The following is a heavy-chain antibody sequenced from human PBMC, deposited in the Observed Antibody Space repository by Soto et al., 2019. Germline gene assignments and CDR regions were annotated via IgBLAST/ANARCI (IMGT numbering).Heavy chain of an antibody. J-gene: IGHJ5*02. CDR1: GGSIISYY. V-gene: IGHV4-59*08. Sequence: PSETLSLTCTFSGGSIISYYWSWIRQPPGKGLEWIGYIYYSGSTNYNPSLKSRVTISVDTSKNQFSLKLSSVTAADTAVYYCARHPVTSKSLVQFDPWGQGTLVTVSS. CDR2: IYYSGST. CDR3: ARHPVTSKSLVQFDP. D-gene: IGHD4-17*01.